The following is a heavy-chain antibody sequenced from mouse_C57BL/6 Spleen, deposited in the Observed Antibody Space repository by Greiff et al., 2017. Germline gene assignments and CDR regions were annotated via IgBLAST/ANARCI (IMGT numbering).Heavy chain of an antibody. D-gene: IGHD4-1*01. CDR3: TKPPNSYYFDY. V-gene: IGHV1-15*01. J-gene: IGHJ2*01. Sequence: LVESGAELVRPGASVTLSCKASGYTFTDYEMHWVKQTPVHGLEWIGAIDPETGGTAYNQKFKGKAILTADKSSSTAYMELRSLTSEDSAVYYCTKPPNSYYFDYWGQGTTLTVSS. CDR1: GYTFTDYE. CDR2: IDPETGGT.